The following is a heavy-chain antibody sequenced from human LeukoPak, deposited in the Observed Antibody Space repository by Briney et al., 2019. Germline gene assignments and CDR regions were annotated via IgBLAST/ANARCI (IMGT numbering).Heavy chain of an antibody. CDR3: ARGYCSSTSCYFFDH. Sequence: SETLSLTCTVSGGSISSYYWSWIRQPAGKGLEWIGRIYTGGSTNYSPSLKSRVTMSVDTSKNQFSLKLSSVTAADTAVYYCARGYCSSTSCYFFDHWGQGTLVTVSS. CDR1: GGSISSYY. D-gene: IGHD2-2*01. V-gene: IGHV4-4*07. CDR2: IYTGGST. J-gene: IGHJ4*02.